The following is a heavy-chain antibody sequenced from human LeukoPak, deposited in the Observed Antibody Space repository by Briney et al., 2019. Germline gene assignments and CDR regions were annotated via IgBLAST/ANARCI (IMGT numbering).Heavy chain of an antibody. CDR1: GFAFSVYA. CDR3: AKPISGGLAVTADWFHP. V-gene: IGHV3-23*01. J-gene: IGHJ5*01. D-gene: IGHD6-19*01. Sequence: GSLRLSCEASGFAFSVYAMSWLRQPPGKGLEWVSTINANSGTTSYAASVRGRFTISRDNSKNALYLQLTTLRADDTATYYCAKPISGGLAVTADWFHPWGQGTLVVVSS. CDR2: INANSGTT.